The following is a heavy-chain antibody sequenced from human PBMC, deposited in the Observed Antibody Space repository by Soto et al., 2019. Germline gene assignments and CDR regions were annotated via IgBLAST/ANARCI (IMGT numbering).Heavy chain of an antibody. Sequence: QVQLVQSGAEVKKPGSLVKVSCKASGGTFSSYTISWVRQAPGQGLEWMGRIIPILGIANYAQKFQGRVTRTGVKSTSTADMEVGSVRSEDTAVYYCAREWRSDCIGGSCYFPASADAFEIWGQGTMVTVCS. CDR1: GGTFSSYT. CDR2: IIPILGIA. D-gene: IGHD2-15*01. V-gene: IGHV1-69*08. CDR3: AREWRSDCIGGSCYFPASADAFEI. J-gene: IGHJ3*02.